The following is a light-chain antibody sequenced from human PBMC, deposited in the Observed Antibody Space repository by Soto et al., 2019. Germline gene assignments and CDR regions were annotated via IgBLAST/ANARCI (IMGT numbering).Light chain of an antibody. J-gene: IGKJ5*01. CDR1: QSVSSS. Sequence: DIQMTQSPATLSVSPGQRDTLSCRASQSVSSSLAWYQQKPGQAPRLLIYGASTRATGIPARFSGSGSGTDFTLTISSLEPEDFAVYYCQQRSNWPPITFGQGTRLEIK. CDR2: GAS. V-gene: IGKV3-11*01. CDR3: QQRSNWPPIT.